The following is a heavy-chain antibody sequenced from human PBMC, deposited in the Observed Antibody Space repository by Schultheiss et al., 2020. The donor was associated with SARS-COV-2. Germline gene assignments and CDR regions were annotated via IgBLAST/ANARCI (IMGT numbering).Heavy chain of an antibody. V-gene: IGHV4-59*01. CDR2: ICYSGST. CDR1: GGSISSYY. CDR3: ARDVGATTGSYYFDY. Sequence: SETLSLTCTVSGGSISSYYWSWIRQPPGKGLEWIGYICYSGSTNYNPSLKSRVTISVDTSKNQFSLKLSSVTAADTAVYYCARDVGATTGSYYFDYWGQGTLVTVSS. J-gene: IGHJ4*02. D-gene: IGHD1-26*01.